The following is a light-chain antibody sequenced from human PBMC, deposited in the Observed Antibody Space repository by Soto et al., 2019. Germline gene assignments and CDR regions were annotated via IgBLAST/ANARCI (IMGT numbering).Light chain of an antibody. CDR2: EGS. J-gene: IGLJ2*01. Sequence: QSALTQPASVSGSPGQSITISCTGTSSGVGSYNLVSWYQQHPGKAPKLMIYEGSKRPSGVSNRFSGSKSGNTASLTISGLQAEDEADYYCCSYAGSSTVIFDGGTKLTVL. CDR3: CSYAGSSTVI. CDR1: SSGVGSYNL. V-gene: IGLV2-23*01.